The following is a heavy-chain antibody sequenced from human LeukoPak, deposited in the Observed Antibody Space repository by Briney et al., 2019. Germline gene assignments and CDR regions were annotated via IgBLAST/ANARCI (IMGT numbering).Heavy chain of an antibody. CDR1: GFTFDDYA. D-gene: IGHD6-13*01. V-gene: IGHV3-9*01. J-gene: IGHJ2*01. CDR2: ISWNSGSI. Sequence: GGSLRLSCAASGFTFDDYAMHWVRQAPGKGLECVSGISWNSGSIGYADSVKGRFTISRDNAKNSLYLQMNSLRAEDTALYYCALAAGGLWGRGTLVTVSS. CDR3: ALAAGGL.